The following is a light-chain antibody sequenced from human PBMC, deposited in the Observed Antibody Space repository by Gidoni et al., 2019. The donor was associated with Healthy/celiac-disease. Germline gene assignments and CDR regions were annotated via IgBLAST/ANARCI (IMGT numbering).Light chain of an antibody. V-gene: IGLV1-51*01. J-gene: IGLJ2*01. CDR1: SSNIGNNY. Sequence: QKVTISCSGSSSNIGNNYVSWYQQLPGTAPKLLIYDNNKRPSGIPDRFSGSKSGTSATLGITGLQTGDEADYYCGTWDSSLSAVVFGGGTKLTVL. CDR3: GTWDSSLSAVV. CDR2: DNN.